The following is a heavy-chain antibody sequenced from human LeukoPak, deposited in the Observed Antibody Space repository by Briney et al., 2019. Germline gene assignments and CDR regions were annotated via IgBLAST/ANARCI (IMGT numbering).Heavy chain of an antibody. V-gene: IGHV4-59*08. J-gene: IGHJ4*02. Sequence: SETLSLTCTVSGGSISSYYWSWIRQPPGKGLEWIGYIYYGGSTNYNPSLKSRVTISVDTSKNQFSLKLSSVTAADTAVYYCARKKGSRTYFDYWGQGTLVTVSS. CDR3: ARKKGSRTYFDY. CDR1: GGSISSYY. CDR2: IYYGGST. D-gene: IGHD1-14*01.